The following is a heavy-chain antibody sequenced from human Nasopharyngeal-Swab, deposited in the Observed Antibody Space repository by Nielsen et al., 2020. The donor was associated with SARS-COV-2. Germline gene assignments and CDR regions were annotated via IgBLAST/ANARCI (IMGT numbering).Heavy chain of an antibody. V-gene: IGHV3-21*05. CDR2: ISSSSSYI. D-gene: IGHD3-3*01. CDR3: ARDGLDYDFWSAHFMDV. Sequence: WIRQPPGKGLEWVSYISSSSSYIYYADSVKGRFTISRDNAKNSLYLQMNSLRAEDTAVYYCARDGLDYDFWSAHFMDVWGQGTTVTVSS. J-gene: IGHJ6*02.